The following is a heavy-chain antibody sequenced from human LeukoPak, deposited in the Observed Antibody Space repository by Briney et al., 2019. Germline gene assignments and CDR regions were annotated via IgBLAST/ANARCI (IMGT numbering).Heavy chain of an antibody. J-gene: IGHJ4*02. CDR2: INHSGST. CDR3: ASNRRSLSGSYLFY. D-gene: IGHD1-26*01. CDR1: GGSFSGYY. Sequence: SETLSLTCAVYGGSFSGYYWSWIRQPPGKGLEWIGEINHSGSTNYNPSLKSRVTISVDTSKNQFSLKLSSVTAADTAVYYCASNRRSLSGSYLFYWGQGTLVTVSS. V-gene: IGHV4-34*01.